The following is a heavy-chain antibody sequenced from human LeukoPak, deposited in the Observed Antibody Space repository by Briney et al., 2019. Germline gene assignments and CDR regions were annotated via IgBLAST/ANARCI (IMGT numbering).Heavy chain of an antibody. CDR2: IYYSGST. CDR3: ARDLGIAAAGRFDY. Sequence: SETLSLTCTVSGGSISSSSYYWGWIRQPPGKGLEWIGSIYYSGSTYYNPSLKSRVTISVDTSKNQFSLKLTSVTAADTAVYYCARDLGIAAAGRFDYWGQGTLVTVSS. J-gene: IGHJ4*02. D-gene: IGHD6-13*01. CDR1: GGSISSSSYY. V-gene: IGHV4-39*07.